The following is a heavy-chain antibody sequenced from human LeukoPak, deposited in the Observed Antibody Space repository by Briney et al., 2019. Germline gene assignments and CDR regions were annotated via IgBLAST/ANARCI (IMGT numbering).Heavy chain of an antibody. CDR1: GIIMTKYW. CDR3: ARDASALH. CDR2: IKQDGSEK. J-gene: IGHJ4*02. Sequence: GGSLRLSCAASGIIMTKYWMTWVRQVPGKGLEWVATIKQDGSEKYYVDSVKGRFTISRDNAKSSLSLQMNSLRVDDTAVYYCARDASALHWGQGARVTVSS. D-gene: IGHD3-3*01. V-gene: IGHV3-7*01.